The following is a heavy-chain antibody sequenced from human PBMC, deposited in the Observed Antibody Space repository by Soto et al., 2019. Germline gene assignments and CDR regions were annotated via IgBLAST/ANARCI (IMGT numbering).Heavy chain of an antibody. Sequence: GGSLRLSCAASGFTFSNYAMSWVRQAPGKGLEWVSGISGSGGRTSYVDSVKGRFTISRDNSKNSLYLQMNSLRVDDTAVYYCARDQTWALDYWGQGVTVSS. CDR1: GFTFSNYA. J-gene: IGHJ4*02. CDR2: ISGSGGRT. CDR3: ARDQTWALDY. V-gene: IGHV3-23*01. D-gene: IGHD3-16*01.